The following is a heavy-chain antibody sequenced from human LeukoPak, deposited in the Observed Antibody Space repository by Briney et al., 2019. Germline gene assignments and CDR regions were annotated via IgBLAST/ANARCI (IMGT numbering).Heavy chain of an antibody. V-gene: IGHV1-8*01. CDR3: ARRYCSSTSCHYFDY. D-gene: IGHD2-2*01. Sequence: ASVKVSCMASGYTFISYDINWVRQAPGQGLEWMGWMNPNSGNTGYAQKFQGRVTMTRNTSISTAYMDLSSLRSEDTAVYYCARRYCSSTSCHYFDYWGQGTLVTVSS. CDR1: GYTFISYD. CDR2: MNPNSGNT. J-gene: IGHJ4*02.